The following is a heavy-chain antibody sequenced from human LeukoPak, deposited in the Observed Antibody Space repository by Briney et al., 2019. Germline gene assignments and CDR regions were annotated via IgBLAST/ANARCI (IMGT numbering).Heavy chain of an antibody. CDR3: ARDYYDSSAYSGY. CDR2: IYSGGST. J-gene: IGHJ4*02. Sequence: GGSLRLSCAASGFTLSSNYMSGVRQAPGKGLEWVSGIYSGGSTYYADSVKGRFTISRDNSKNTLYLQMNSLRAEDTAVYYCARDYYDSSAYSGYWGQGTLATVSS. CDR1: GFTLSSNY. V-gene: IGHV3-66*01. D-gene: IGHD3-22*01.